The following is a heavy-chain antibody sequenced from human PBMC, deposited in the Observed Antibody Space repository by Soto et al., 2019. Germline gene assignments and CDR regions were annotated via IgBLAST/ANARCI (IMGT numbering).Heavy chain of an antibody. V-gene: IGHV1-69*13. D-gene: IGHD2-8*01. CDR3: ASSYGLIGWFDP. CDR1: GGTFSSYA. CDR2: IIPIFGTA. Sequence: ASVKVSCKASGGTFSSYAISWVRQAPGQGLEWMGGIIPIFGTANYAQKFQGRVTITADESTSTAYMELSSLRSEDTAVYYCASSYGLIGWFDPWGQGTLVTVSS. J-gene: IGHJ5*02.